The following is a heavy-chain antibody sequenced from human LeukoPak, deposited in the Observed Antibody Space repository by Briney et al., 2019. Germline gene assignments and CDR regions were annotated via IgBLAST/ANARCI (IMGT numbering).Heavy chain of an antibody. Sequence: GGSLRLSCAASGFTFSNAWMSWVRQAPGKGLEWVGFIRSKAYGGTTEYAASVKGRFTISRDDSKSIAYLQMNSLKTEDTAVYYCTRDLYYYDSSGSGYWGQGTLVTVSS. D-gene: IGHD3-22*01. V-gene: IGHV3-49*04. CDR2: IRSKAYGGTT. CDR3: TRDLYYYDSSGSGY. J-gene: IGHJ4*02. CDR1: GFTFSNAW.